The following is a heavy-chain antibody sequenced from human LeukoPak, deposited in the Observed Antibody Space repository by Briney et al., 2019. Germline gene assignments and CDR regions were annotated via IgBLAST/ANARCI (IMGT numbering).Heavy chain of an antibody. CDR1: GXSISSYY. D-gene: IGHD3-22*01. Sequence: SETLSLTCTVSGXSISSYYGSWIRQPPGKGLEWIGYIYYSGDTNYNPSLQSRVTISVDTSKNQFSLKLTSVTAADTAVYFCARGSSSGSYYLDYWGQGALVTVSS. J-gene: IGHJ4*02. V-gene: IGHV4-59*01. CDR2: IYYSGDT. CDR3: ARGSSSGSYYLDY.